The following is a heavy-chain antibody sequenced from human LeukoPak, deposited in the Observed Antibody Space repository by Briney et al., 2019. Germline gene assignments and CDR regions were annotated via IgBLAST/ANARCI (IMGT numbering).Heavy chain of an antibody. Sequence: SETLSLTCTVSGGSISSNSYYWGWIRQPPGKGLEWIGSIYYSGSTYYNPSLKSRVTISVDTSKNQFSLKLSSVTAADTAVYYCARREGRYSDAFDIWGQGTMVTVSS. CDR3: ARREGRYSDAFDI. J-gene: IGHJ3*02. CDR2: IYYSGST. CDR1: GGSISSNSYY. V-gene: IGHV4-39*01. D-gene: IGHD2-15*01.